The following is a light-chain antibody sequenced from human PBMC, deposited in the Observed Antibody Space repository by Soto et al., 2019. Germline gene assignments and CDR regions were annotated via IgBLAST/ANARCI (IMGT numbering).Light chain of an antibody. Sequence: AIQMTQSPSSLSASVGDRVTITCRASQDIRDELGWYQQKPGKVPTLLIYAESSLQSGVPSRFSGSGSGTDFTLTISSLQPEDFATYYCLQDYDYPLTFGGGTKVDIK. J-gene: IGKJ4*01. V-gene: IGKV1-6*01. CDR3: LQDYDYPLT. CDR1: QDIRDE. CDR2: AES.